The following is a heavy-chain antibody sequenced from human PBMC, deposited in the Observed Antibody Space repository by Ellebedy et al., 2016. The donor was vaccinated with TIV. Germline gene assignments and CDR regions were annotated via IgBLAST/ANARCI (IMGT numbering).Heavy chain of an antibody. CDR3: ARHGVRATIAWFDP. D-gene: IGHD3-10*01. V-gene: IGHV5-51*01. J-gene: IGHJ5*02. CDR2: IYGGDSDT. CDR1: GDSFNSYW. Sequence: GESLKISCKGSGDSFNSYWIGWVRQMPGKGLEWMGIIYGGDSDTRYSPTCQGQVTISADKSTSTAYLQWSSLKASDTAMYYCARHGVRATIAWFDPWGQGTLVTVSS.